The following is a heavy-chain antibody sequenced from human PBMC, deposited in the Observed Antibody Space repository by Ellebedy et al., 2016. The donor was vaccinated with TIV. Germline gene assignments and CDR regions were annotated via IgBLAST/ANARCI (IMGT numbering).Heavy chain of an antibody. J-gene: IGHJ4*02. CDR2: IYYSGDT. V-gene: IGHV4-59*12. CDR1: GGSISCYY. CDR3: ASVSRTRGPYVLLTTRNDY. Sequence: SETLSLTCTVSGGSISCYYWSWIRQPPGKGLEWIGYIYYSGDTNSNPSLTSRVTISVDTSKNQFSLKLSSVTAADTAVYYCASVSRTRGPYVLLTTRNDYWGQGTLVTVSS. D-gene: IGHD3-10*01.